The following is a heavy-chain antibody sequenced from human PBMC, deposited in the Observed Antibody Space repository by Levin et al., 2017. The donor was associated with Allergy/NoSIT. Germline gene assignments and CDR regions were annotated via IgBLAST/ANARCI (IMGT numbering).Heavy chain of an antibody. V-gene: IGHV3-30*18. J-gene: IGHJ3*02. Sequence: QPGGSLRLSCAASGFSFSTSGMHWVRQAPGKGLEWVAVISYDGSYKYYADSVKGRFTFSRDNSKNTLYLQMNSLTTEDTAVYYCAKDRYGGFGEFGGFDIWGQGTLVTVSS. CDR3: AKDRYGGFGEFGGFDI. D-gene: IGHD3-10*01. CDR1: GFSFSTSG. CDR2: ISYDGSYK.